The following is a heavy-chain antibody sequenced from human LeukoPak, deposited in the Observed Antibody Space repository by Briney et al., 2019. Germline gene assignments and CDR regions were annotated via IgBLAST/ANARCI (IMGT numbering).Heavy chain of an antibody. CDR2: ISAYNGDT. Sequence: GASVKVSCKASGYTFTSYGINWVRQAPGQGLEWMGWISAYNGDTNYAQKLQGRVTMTTDTSTSTAYMELRSLRSDDTAVYYCARLKVYDFWSGFNFAFCIWGQGTMVTVSS. D-gene: IGHD3-3*01. J-gene: IGHJ3*02. V-gene: IGHV1-18*01. CDR3: ARLKVYDFWSGFNFAFCI. CDR1: GYTFTSYG.